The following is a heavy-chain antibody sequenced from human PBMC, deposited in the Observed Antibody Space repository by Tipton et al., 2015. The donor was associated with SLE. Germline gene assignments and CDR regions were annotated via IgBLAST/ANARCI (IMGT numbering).Heavy chain of an antibody. V-gene: IGHV3-23*01. CDR2: ISGSGGST. CDR3: AKEGRYSGSYYPYYYMDV. Sequence: GSLRLSCAASGFTFGDYAMHWVRQAPGKGLEWVSAISGSGGSTYYADSVKGRFTISRDNSKNTLYLQMNSLRAEDTAVYYCAKEGRYSGSYYPYYYMDVWGKGTTVTVSS. CDR1: GFTFGDYA. J-gene: IGHJ6*03. D-gene: IGHD1-26*01.